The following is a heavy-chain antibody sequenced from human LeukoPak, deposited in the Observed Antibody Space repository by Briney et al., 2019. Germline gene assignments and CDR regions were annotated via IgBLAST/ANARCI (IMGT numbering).Heavy chain of an antibody. CDR2: IYYSGST. D-gene: IGHD6-13*01. V-gene: IGHV4-30-4*08. CDR3: ARVSGQQLYFY. CDR1: GGSINSGDYY. Sequence: SETLSLTCTVSGGSINSGDYYWSWIRQPPGKGLEWIGYIYYSGSTYYNPSLKSRVTISVDTSKNQFSLKLSSVTAADTAVYYCARVSGQQLYFYLRQGTLVTVSS. J-gene: IGHJ4*02.